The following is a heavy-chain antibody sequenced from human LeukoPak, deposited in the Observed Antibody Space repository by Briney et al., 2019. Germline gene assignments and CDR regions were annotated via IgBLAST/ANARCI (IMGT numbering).Heavy chain of an antibody. CDR1: GFTFSSYR. CDR2: IRYDGSNK. V-gene: IGHV3-30*02. J-gene: IGHJ4*02. CDR3: AKEGGAAAGTGDFDY. D-gene: IGHD6-13*01. Sequence: PGGSLRLSCAASGFTFSSYRMSWVRQAPGKGLEWVAFIRYDGSNKYYADSVKGRFTISRDNSKNTLYLQMNSLRAEDTAVYYCAKEGGAAAGTGDFDYWGQGTLVTVSS.